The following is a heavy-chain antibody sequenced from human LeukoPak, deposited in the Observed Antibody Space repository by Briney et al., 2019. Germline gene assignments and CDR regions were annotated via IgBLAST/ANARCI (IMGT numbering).Heavy chain of an antibody. CDR2: ISYDGSNK. V-gene: IGHV3-30*04. D-gene: IGHD2-21*02. CDR3: ARDLEVVVTVIVDY. Sequence: GGSLRLSCASSGLTYSSYAMTWVRQAPGKGLEGVADISYDGSNKYYTDSVKGRFTISRDNSKNRLYLQMNSLRAEDTAVYYCARDLEVVVTVIVDYWGQGTLVTVSS. J-gene: IGHJ4*02. CDR1: GLTYSSYA.